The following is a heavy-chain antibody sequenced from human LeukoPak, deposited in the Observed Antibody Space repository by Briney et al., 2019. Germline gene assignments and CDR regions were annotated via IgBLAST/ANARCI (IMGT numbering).Heavy chain of an antibody. Sequence: ASVKVSCKASGYTFSGYYMHWVRQAPGQGLEWMGWINPNSGGTYYTQKFQGRVTMTRDTSISTAYMELSSLRSDDTAVYYCAKDRYGDYVYYYMDVWGKGTTVTVSS. CDR3: AKDRYGDYVYYYMDV. J-gene: IGHJ6*03. V-gene: IGHV1-2*02. CDR1: GYTFSGYY. CDR2: INPNSGGT. D-gene: IGHD4/OR15-4a*01.